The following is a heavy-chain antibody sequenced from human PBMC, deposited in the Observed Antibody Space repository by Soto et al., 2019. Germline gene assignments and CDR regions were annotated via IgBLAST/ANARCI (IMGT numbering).Heavy chain of an antibody. D-gene: IGHD2-2*02. V-gene: IGHV1-69*06. Sequence: QVQLVQSGAEVKKPGSSVKVSCKASGGTFSSYAISWVRQAPGQGLEWMGGIIPIFGTANYAQEFQGRVTITADKSASTAYMELSSLRSEDTAVYYCARDYLGYCSSTSCYKDRFFDYWGQGTLVTVSS. CDR3: ARDYLGYCSSTSCYKDRFFDY. CDR1: GGTFSSYA. CDR2: IIPIFGTA. J-gene: IGHJ4*02.